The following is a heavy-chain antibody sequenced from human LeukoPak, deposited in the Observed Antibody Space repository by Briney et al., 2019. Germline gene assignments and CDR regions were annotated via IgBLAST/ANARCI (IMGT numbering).Heavy chain of an antibody. D-gene: IGHD3-9*01. CDR1: GGTFSSYA. Sequence: GASVKVSCKASGGTFSSYAISWVRQAPGQGLEWMGGIIPIFGTANYAQKFQGRVTITADESTSTAYMELSSLRSEDTAVYYCARAPLRYFDWLLYDYFDYWGQGTLVTVSS. V-gene: IGHV1-69*13. J-gene: IGHJ4*02. CDR3: ARAPLRYFDWLLYDYFDY. CDR2: IIPIFGTA.